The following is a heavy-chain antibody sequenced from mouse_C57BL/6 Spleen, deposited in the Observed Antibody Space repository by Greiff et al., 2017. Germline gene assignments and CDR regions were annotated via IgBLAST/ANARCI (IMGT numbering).Heavy chain of an antibody. Sequence: VKLMESDAELVKPGASVKISCKVSGYTFTDHTIHWMKQRPEQGLEWIGYIYPRDGSTKYNEKFKGKATLTADKSSSTAYMQLNSLTSEDSAVYFCAREPIYYDYDAYFDYWGQGTTLTVSS. D-gene: IGHD2-4*01. CDR3: AREPIYYDYDAYFDY. V-gene: IGHV1-78*01. CDR2: IYPRDGST. CDR1: GYTFTDHT. J-gene: IGHJ2*01.